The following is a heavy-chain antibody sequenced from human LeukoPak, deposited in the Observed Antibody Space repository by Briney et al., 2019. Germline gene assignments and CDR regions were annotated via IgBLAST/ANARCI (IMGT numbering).Heavy chain of an antibody. CDR1: GGSITSYY. CDR2: ISYSGST. D-gene: IGHD2-2*01. CDR3: ASGGYCSSTKCYPNWFDP. J-gene: IGHJ5*02. Sequence: SETLSLTCTVSGGSITSYYWSWIRQPPGKGLEWIGYISYSGSTNYNPSLKSRVTISLDTSKNQFSLKLSSVTAADTAVYYCASGGYCSSTKCYPNWFDPWGQGTLVTVSS. V-gene: IGHV4-59*01.